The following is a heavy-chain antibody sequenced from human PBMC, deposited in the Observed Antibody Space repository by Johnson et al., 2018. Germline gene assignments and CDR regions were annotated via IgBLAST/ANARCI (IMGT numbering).Heavy chain of an antibody. CDR1: GYTFTSYY. D-gene: IGHD1-26*01. CDR2: INPSGGST. CDR3: ARELSPSGGYRVYYYGMDV. V-gene: IGHV1-46*01. Sequence: QVQLVESGAEVKKPGASVKVSCKASGYTFTSYYMHWVRQAPGQGLEWMGIINPSGGSTSYAQKFQGRVTMTRDTSTSTVYRELSSLRSEDTAVYYCARELSPSGGYRVYYYGMDVWGQGTTVTVSS. J-gene: IGHJ6*02.